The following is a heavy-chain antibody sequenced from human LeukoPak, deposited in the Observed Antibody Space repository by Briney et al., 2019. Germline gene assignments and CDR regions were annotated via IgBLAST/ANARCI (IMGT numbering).Heavy chain of an antibody. CDR2: IYYSGST. V-gene: IGHV4-59*01. CDR1: GGSISSYY. Sequence: SETLSLTCTVSGGSISSYYWSWIRQPPGKGLEWIVYIYYSGSTNYNPPLKSRVTISVDTSKNQFSLKLSSVTAADTAVYYCARERRAVVASPYYMDVWGKGTTVTVSS. D-gene: IGHD2-15*01. J-gene: IGHJ6*03. CDR3: ARERRAVVASPYYMDV.